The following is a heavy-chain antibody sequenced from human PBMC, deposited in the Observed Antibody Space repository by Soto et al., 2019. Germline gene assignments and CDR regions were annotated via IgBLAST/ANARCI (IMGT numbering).Heavy chain of an antibody. J-gene: IGHJ4*02. D-gene: IGHD3-22*01. CDR1: GGSISSSSYY. V-gene: IGHV4-39*01. CDR2: IYYSGST. Sequence: QLQLQESGPGLVKPSETLSLTCTVSGGSISSSSYYWGWIRQPPGKGLEWIGSIYYSGSTYYNPSLKSRVTLSVDTSKNQFSLKLSSVTAADTAVYYCARHYSPILSSGYYYNHFDYWGQGTLVTVSS. CDR3: ARHYSPILSSGYYYNHFDY.